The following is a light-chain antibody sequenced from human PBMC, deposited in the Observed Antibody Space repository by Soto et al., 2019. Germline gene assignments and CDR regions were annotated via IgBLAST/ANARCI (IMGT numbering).Light chain of an antibody. CDR3: QQLNSYPLT. CDR2: AAS. Sequence: DIQLTQSPSFLSASVGDRVTITCRASQGISSYLAWYQQKPGKAPKLLTYAASTLQSGVPSRFSSSGSGTEFTLTISSLQPEDFATYYCQQLNSYPLTFGGGTKVDIK. CDR1: QGISSY. J-gene: IGKJ4*01. V-gene: IGKV1-9*01.